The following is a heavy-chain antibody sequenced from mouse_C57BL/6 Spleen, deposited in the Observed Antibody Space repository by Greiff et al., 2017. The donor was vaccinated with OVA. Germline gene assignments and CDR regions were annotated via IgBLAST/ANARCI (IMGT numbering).Heavy chain of an antibody. V-gene: IGHV1-69*01. CDR3: ARGGAQATRGFAY. CDR2: IDPSDSYT. J-gene: IGHJ3*01. CDR1: GYTFTSYW. D-gene: IGHD3-2*02. Sequence: VQLQQPGAELVMPGASVKLSCKASGYTFTSYWMHWVKQRPGQGLEWIGEIDPSDSYTNYNQKFKGKSTLTVDKSSSTAYMQLSSLTSEDSAVYYCARGGAQATRGFAYWGQGTLVTVSA.